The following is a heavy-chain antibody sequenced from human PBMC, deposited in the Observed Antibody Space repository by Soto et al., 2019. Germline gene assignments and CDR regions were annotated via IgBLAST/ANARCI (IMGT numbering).Heavy chain of an antibody. D-gene: IGHD3-16*02. J-gene: IGHJ4*02. V-gene: IGHV1-3*01. CDR1: GYTFTSYA. CDR2: INAGNGNT. CDR3: ATGTYYDYIWGSYLVD. Sequence: GASVKVSCKASGYTFTSYAMHWVRQAPGQRLEWMGWINAGNGNTKYSQKFQGRVTITRDTSASTAYMELSSLRSEDTAVYYCATGTYYDYIWGSYLVDWGQGTLVTVSS.